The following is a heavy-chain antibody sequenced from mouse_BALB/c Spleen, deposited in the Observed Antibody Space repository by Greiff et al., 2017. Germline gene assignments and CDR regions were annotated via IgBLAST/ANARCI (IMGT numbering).Heavy chain of an antibody. CDR1: GFAFSSYD. CDR3: ARWLFAY. Sequence: EVMLVESGGGLVKPGGSLKLSCAASGFAFSSYDMSWVRQTPEKRLEWVAYISSGGGSTYYPDTVKGRFTISRDNAKNTLYLQMSSLKSEDTAMYYCARWLFAYWGQGTLVTVSA. CDR2: ISSGGGST. J-gene: IGHJ3*01. D-gene: IGHD1-1*02. V-gene: IGHV5-12-1*01.